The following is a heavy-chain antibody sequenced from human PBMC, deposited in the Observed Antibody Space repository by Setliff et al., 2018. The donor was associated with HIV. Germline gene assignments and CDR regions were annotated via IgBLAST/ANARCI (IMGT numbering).Heavy chain of an antibody. V-gene: IGHV3-30*04. CDR3: AREEYTQYYFDY. D-gene: IGHD6-6*01. Sequence: QPGGSLRLSCAASGFTFRNHAMHWVRQAPGKGLEWVAVISYDGSNKFYADSVKGRFTISRDNSKNTLYLQMNSLRAEDTAVYYCAREEYTQYYFDYWGQGTLVTVSS. CDR1: GFTFRNHA. J-gene: IGHJ4*02. CDR2: ISYDGSNK.